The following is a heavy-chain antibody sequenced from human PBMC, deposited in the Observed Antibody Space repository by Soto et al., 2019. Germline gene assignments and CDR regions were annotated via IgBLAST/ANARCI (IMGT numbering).Heavy chain of an antibody. D-gene: IGHD6-19*01. CDR2: INAGNGNT. CDR1: GYTFTGYA. CDR3: ARAVAVPADFDY. Sequence: QVQLVQSGAEEKKPGASVKVSCKASGYTFTGYAMHWVRQAPGQRLEWMGWINAGNGNTKYSQKLQGRVTITRDTSASTAYMELRSLRSEDTAVYYCARAVAVPADFDYWGQGTLVTVSS. V-gene: IGHV1-3*05. J-gene: IGHJ4*02.